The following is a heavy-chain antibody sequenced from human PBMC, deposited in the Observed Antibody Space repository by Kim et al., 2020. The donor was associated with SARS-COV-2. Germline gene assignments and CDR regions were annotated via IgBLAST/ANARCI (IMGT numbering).Heavy chain of an antibody. Sequence: SETLSLTCAVYGGSFSGYYWSWIRQPPGKGLEWIGEINHSGSTNYNPSLKSRVTISVDTSKNQFSLKLSSVTAADTAVYYCARGPGWYAQTPYYYYGMDVWGQGTTVTVSS. J-gene: IGHJ6*02. D-gene: IGHD6-19*01. CDR3: ARGPGWYAQTPYYYYGMDV. CDR2: INHSGST. CDR1: GGSFSGYY. V-gene: IGHV4-34*01.